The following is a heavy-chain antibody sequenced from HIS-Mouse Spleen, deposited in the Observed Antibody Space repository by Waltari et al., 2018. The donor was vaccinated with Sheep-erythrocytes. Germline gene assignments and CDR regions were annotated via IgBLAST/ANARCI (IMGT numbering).Heavy chain of an antibody. J-gene: IGHJ4*02. Sequence: QLQLQESGPGLVKPSETLSLTCTVSGGSISSSSYYWGWIRQRPGKGLEWIGSIYYSGSTYSHPSLQSRVTISVDPSKNQFSLKLSSVTAADTAVYYCARHKDTAMVHFDYWGQGTLVTVSS. V-gene: IGHV4-39*01. CDR3: ARHKDTAMVHFDY. D-gene: IGHD5-18*01. CDR1: GGSISSSSYY. CDR2: IYYSGST.